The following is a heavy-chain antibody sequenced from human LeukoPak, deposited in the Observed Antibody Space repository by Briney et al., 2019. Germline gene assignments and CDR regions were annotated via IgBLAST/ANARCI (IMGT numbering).Heavy chain of an antibody. CDR3: ATSGRATVTNYYYYMDV. J-gene: IGHJ6*03. Sequence: ASVKVSCKVSGYTLTELSMHWVRQAPGKGLEWMGGFDPEDGETIYAQKFQGRVTMTEDTSTDTAYMELSSLRSEDTAVYYCATSGRATVTNYYYYMDVWGKGTTVTVSS. CDR1: GYTLTELS. CDR2: FDPEDGET. V-gene: IGHV1-24*01. D-gene: IGHD4-11*01.